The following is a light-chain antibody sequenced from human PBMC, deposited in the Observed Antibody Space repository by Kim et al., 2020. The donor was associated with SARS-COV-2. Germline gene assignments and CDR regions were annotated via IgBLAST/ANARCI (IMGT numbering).Light chain of an antibody. V-gene: IGLV3-19*01. Sequence: SSELTQDPVVSVALGQTVTITCQGDSLRSYYASWYQQKPRQAPVLVIYGRNNRPSGIPDRFSGSASGNTASLTISGIEAEDEADYYCQSRDSGGKVVFGGGTKLTVL. CDR2: GRN. J-gene: IGLJ2*01. CDR3: QSRDSGGKVV. CDR1: SLRSYY.